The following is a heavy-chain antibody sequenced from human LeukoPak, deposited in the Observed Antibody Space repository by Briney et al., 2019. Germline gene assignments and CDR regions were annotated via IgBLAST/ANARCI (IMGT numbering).Heavy chain of an antibody. J-gene: IGHJ4*02. D-gene: IGHD3-10*01. CDR1: GGSISSGGYS. CDR3: ALSRGSGSVDY. Sequence: SETLSLTCAVSGGSISSGGYSWSWIRQPPGKGLEWIGYIYHSGSTYYNPSPKSRVTISVDRSKNQFSLKLSSVTAADTAVYSCALSRGSGSVDYWGQGTLVTVSS. V-gene: IGHV4-30-2*01. CDR2: IYHSGST.